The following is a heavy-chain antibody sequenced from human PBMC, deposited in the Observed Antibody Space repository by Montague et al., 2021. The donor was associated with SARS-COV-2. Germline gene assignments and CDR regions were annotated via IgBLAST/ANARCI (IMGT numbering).Heavy chain of an antibody. CDR1: GGSISSSSYY. CDR2: IYYSGYT. J-gene: IGHJ5*02. CDR3: ARSGSWGIFDP. V-gene: IGHV4-39*07. Sequence: SETLSLTCTVSGGSISSSSYYWGWIRQPPGKGLEWIGSIYYSGYTHYNPSLKSRVTISVDTSKNHFSLRLSSVTAADTAVYYCARSGSWGIFDPWGQRTLVIVSS. D-gene: IGHD6-13*01.